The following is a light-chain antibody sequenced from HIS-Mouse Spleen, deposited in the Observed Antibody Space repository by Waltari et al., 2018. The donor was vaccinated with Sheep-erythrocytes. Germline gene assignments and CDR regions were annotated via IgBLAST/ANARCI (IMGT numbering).Light chain of an antibody. J-gene: IGLJ3*02. CDR1: SSDVGGYNY. V-gene: IGLV2-11*01. CDR2: DVS. CDR3: SSYAGSNNWV. Sequence: QSALTQPRSVSGSPGQSVTISCTGTSSDVGGYNYVSWYQQHPGKAPKLMIYDVSKRPSGVPVGFSGSKSGNTASLTVSGLQAEDEADYYCSSYAGSNNWVFGGGTKLTVL.